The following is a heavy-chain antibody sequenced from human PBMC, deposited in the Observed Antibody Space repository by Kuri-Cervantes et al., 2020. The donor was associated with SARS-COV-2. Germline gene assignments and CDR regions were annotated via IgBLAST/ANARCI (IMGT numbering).Heavy chain of an antibody. CDR1: GGSISSSSYY. J-gene: IGHJ4*02. V-gene: IGHV4-39*01. CDR2: IYYSGST. CDR3: ARRCSSTSCYNPSKSFDY. D-gene: IGHD2-2*02. Sequence: GSLRLSCTVSGGSISSSSYYWGWIRQPPGKGLEWIGSIYYSGSTYYNPSLKSRVTISVDTSKNQFSLKLSSVTAADTAVYYCARRCSSTSCYNPSKSFDYLGQGTLGTVSS.